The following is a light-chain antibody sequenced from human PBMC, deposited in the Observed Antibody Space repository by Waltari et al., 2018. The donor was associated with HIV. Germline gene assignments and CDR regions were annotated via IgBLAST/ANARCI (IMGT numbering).Light chain of an antibody. Sequence: EIVMTQSPATLSVFPGESATLSCRASQSISSNLAWYQHKPGQAPRPLIYGASIRATGIPARFTGSGSGTDFTLTISSLQSEDFAVYYCQQYADWPPLTFGGGTKVEIK. CDR1: QSISSN. CDR2: GAS. J-gene: IGKJ4*01. V-gene: IGKV3-15*01. CDR3: QQYADWPPLT.